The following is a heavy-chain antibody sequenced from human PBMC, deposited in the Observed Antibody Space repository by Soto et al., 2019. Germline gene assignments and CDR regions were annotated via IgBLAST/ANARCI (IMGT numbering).Heavy chain of an antibody. D-gene: IGHD2-8*01. CDR3: ARSPNKRPNN. Sequence: EVQLVESGGGLVQPGGSLRLSCAASGFTFSSYWMHWVRQAPGKGLVWVASISHDASSTSYADPVKGRFTISRDNANNTLNLPINNVRAEETAMYYCARSPNKRPNNWGEGTRFIV. V-gene: IGHV3-74*02. CDR1: GFTFSSYW. CDR2: ISHDASST. J-gene: IGHJ1*01.